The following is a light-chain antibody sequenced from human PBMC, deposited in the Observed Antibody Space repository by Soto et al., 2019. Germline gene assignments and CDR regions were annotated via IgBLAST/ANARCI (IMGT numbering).Light chain of an antibody. CDR3: CSYAGRSSL. V-gene: IGLV2-23*01. Sequence: QPVLTQPASVSGSPGQSITISCTGTSSDIGSYDLVSWYQQHPGKAPKLMIYEGSKRPSGVSNRFSGSKSGNTACLTISGLQAEDEADYYCCSYAGRSSLFGGGTQLTVL. J-gene: IGLJ3*02. CDR1: SSDIGSYDL. CDR2: EGS.